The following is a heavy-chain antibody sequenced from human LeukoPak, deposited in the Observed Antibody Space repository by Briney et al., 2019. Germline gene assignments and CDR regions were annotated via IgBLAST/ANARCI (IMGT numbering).Heavy chain of an antibody. CDR1: GGSINSGSYY. V-gene: IGHV4-61*02. Sequence: SETLSLTCTVSGGSINSGSYYWSWIRQPAGTGLEWIGRIYTSGSTNYNPSLESRLTISADTSKNQFSLKVRSVTAADTAVYYCARDWGFQWLDPWGQGTLVTVSS. J-gene: IGHJ5*02. D-gene: IGHD3-16*01. CDR2: IYTSGST. CDR3: ARDWGFQWLDP.